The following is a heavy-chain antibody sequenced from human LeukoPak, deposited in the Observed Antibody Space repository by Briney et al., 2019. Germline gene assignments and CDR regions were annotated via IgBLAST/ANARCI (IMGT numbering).Heavy chain of an antibody. CDR2: ISAYNGNT. V-gene: IGHV1-18*01. J-gene: IGHJ6*02. CDR3: ARNGYCSSTSCPGNYYYYGMDV. CDR1: GYTFTSYG. D-gene: IGHD2-2*03. Sequence: ASVKVSCKASGYTFTSYGISWVRQAPGQGLEWMGWISAYNGNTNYAQKLQGRVTMTTDTSTNTAYMELRSLRSDDTAVYYCARNGYCSSTSCPGNYYYYGMDVWGQGTTVTVSS.